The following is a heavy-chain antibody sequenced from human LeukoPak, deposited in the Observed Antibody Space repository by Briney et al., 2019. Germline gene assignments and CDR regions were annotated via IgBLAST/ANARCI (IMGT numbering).Heavy chain of an antibody. Sequence: GGSLRLSCAASGFTFSSYAMHWVRQAPGKGLEWVAVISYDGSNKYYADSVKGRFTISRDNSKNTLYLQMNSLRAEDTAVYYCAKDPGIVGATDYFDYWGQGTLATVSS. CDR1: GFTFSSYA. J-gene: IGHJ4*02. CDR2: ISYDGSNK. CDR3: AKDPGIVGATDYFDY. D-gene: IGHD1-26*01. V-gene: IGHV3-30-3*01.